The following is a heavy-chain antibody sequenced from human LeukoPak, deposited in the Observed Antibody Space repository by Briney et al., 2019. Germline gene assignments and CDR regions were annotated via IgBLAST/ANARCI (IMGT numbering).Heavy chain of an antibody. CDR1: GFTFSSYA. J-gene: IGHJ4*02. D-gene: IGHD5-18*01. V-gene: IGHV3-23*01. Sequence: GGSLRLSRAASGFTFSSYAMSWVRQTPGKGLEWVSATIGGGDDTYHADSVKGGFTISRDNSKNALFLQMNSLRAEDTAVYYCASSFFNGYSYGFDYWGQGTLVTVSS. CDR3: ASSFFNGYSYGFDY. CDR2: TIGGGDDT.